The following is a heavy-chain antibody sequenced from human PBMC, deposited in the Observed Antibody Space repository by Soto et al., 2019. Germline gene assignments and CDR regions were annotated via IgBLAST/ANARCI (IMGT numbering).Heavy chain of an antibody. CDR3: YIKLPIDIGVDY. J-gene: IGHJ4*02. CDR1: GGSFSGYY. CDR2: INHSGST. Sequence: SETLSLTCAVYGGSFSGYYWSWIRQPPGKGLEWIGEINHSGSTNYNPSLKSRVTISVDTSKNQFSLKLSSVTAADTAVYYCYIKLPIDIGVDYWGQGTLVTVSS. V-gene: IGHV4-34*01. D-gene: IGHD2-15*01.